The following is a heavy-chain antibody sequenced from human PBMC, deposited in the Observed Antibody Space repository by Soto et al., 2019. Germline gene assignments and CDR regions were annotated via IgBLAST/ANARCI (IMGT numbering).Heavy chain of an antibody. V-gene: IGHV1-2*04. CDR2: INPNSGGT. CDR3: AREYYDFWSGSLYYYYGMDV. CDR1: GYTFTGYY. J-gene: IGHJ6*02. D-gene: IGHD3-3*01. Sequence: ASVKVSCKASGYTFTGYYMHWVRQAPGQGLEWMGWINPNSGGTNYAQKFQGWVTMTRDTSISTAYIELSRLRSDDTAVYYCAREYYDFWSGSLYYYYGMDVWGQGTTVTVSS.